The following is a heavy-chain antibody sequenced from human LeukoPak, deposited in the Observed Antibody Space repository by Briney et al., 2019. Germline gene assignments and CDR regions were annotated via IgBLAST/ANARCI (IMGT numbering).Heavy chain of an antibody. CDR1: GGSIRNYY. J-gene: IGHJ6*02. CDR3: ARHFTGPGTYTPYFGMGV. V-gene: IGHV4-59*08. Sequence: SSILSFTCAFSGGSIRNYYCSLIRQPAGKGLEWVGYIYYSGSTSYNPSFQSRVTISADTSNNQFNLKLSSVTAADTAVYYCARHFTGPGTYTPYFGMGVGGRGKRAPVSS. D-gene: IGHD3-16*01. CDR2: IYYSGST.